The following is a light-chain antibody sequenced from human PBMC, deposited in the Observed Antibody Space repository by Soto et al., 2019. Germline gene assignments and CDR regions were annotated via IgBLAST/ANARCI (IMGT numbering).Light chain of an antibody. CDR2: DNN. CDR1: SSNIGSNY. V-gene: IGLV1-51*01. CDR3: GTWDSSLSAVV. J-gene: IGLJ2*01. Sequence: QSVLTQPPSVSEAPGQTVTISCSGSSSNIGSNYVSWYQQLPGTAPKLLIYDNNKRPSGIPDRFSGSKSGTSATLGITGLQTGDEADYYCGTWDSSLSAVVFGGGTKLTVL.